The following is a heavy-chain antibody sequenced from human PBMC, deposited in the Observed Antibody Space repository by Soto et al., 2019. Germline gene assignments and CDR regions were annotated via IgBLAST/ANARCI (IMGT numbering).Heavy chain of an antibody. V-gene: IGHV4-61*01. CDR3: ARTTAVPNTLRSRYFFDY. Sequence: QVQLQESGPGLLKPSETLSLTCSVSGGSVSNKTYYWSWIRQPPGKRLEWIGYVYYSGTTNYNPSPQRSVTISVGPFKNQFSLRTSSVTTADTALYYCARTTAVPNTLRSRYFFDYLGQGNPVTVPS. CDR2: VYYSGTT. CDR1: GGSVSNKTYY. J-gene: IGHJ4*01. D-gene: IGHD4-17*01.